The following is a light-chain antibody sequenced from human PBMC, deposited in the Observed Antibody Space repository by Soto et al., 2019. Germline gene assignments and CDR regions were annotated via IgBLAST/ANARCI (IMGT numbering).Light chain of an antibody. V-gene: IGKV1-5*01. J-gene: IGKJ2*01. CDR2: DAS. CDR1: QSISSW. Sequence: DIQMTQSPSTLSASVGDRVTITCRASQSISSWLAWYQQKPGKAPKLLIYDASSLESGVPSRFSGSASGTEFTLTIRSLQPDDFATYYCQQYNSYQYTLGQGPKLEIK. CDR3: QQYNSYQYT.